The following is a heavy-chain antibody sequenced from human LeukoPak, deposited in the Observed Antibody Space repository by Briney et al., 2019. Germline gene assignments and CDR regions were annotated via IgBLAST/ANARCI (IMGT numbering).Heavy chain of an antibody. Sequence: GGSLRLSCAASGFTVSSSYMTWVRQAPGKGLEWVSLIYSDGTTFYADSVKGRFTISRDNSKNTLYLQMNSLRAEGTAVYYCATVAAAGTEYFDFWGQGTLVPVSS. CDR3: ATVAAAGTEYFDF. J-gene: IGHJ4*02. V-gene: IGHV3-53*01. D-gene: IGHD2-15*01. CDR1: GFTVSSSY. CDR2: IYSDGTT.